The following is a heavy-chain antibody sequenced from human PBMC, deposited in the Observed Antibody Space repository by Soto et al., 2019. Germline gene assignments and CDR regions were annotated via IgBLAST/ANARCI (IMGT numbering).Heavy chain of an antibody. D-gene: IGHD6-19*01. V-gene: IGHV5-51*01. Sequence: GESLKISCKVSGYSFPSFWIGWVRQMPGKGLEWLGSIYPGDSETRYSPSFQGEVTISADKSITTAYLHWSSLRASDTATYYCVKHNPLDSRAWHNWGQGTLVTVYS. CDR1: GYSFPSFW. CDR2: IYPGDSET. J-gene: IGHJ4*02. CDR3: VKHNPLDSRAWHN.